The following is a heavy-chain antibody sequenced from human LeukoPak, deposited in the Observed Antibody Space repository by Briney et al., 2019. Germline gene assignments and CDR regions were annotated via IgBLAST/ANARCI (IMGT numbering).Heavy chain of an antibody. CDR2: ISYDGSNK. CDR3: ARVDSARGY. V-gene: IGHV3-30-3*01. D-gene: IGHD5-18*01. Sequence: GGSLRLSCAASGFTFSTYAMHWVRQAPGKGLEWLAVISYDGSNKYYADSVKGRFTISRDNSKNTLYLQMNSLRAEDTALYYCARVDSARGYWGQGTLVTVSS. J-gene: IGHJ4*02. CDR1: GFTFSTYA.